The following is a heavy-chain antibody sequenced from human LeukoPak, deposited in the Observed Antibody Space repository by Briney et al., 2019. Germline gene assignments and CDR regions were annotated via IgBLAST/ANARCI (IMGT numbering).Heavy chain of an antibody. CDR3: ARFLSDSSGWNADAFDI. Sequence: SETLSLTCTVSGGSLSSYYWSRIRQPPGKGLEWIGFIYYSGSTNYNPSLKSRVTISVDTSKNQFSLKLNSVTAADTAVYYCARFLSDSSGWNADAFDIWGQGTMVTVSS. CDR2: IYYSGST. D-gene: IGHD6-19*01. J-gene: IGHJ3*02. V-gene: IGHV4-59*01. CDR1: GGSLSSYY.